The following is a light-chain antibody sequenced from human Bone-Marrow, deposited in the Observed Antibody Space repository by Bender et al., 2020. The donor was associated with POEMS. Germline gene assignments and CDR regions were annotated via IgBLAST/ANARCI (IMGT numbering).Light chain of an antibody. V-gene: IGLV1-44*01. CDR3: SSLTHIDPLTV. Sequence: QSVLTQPPSASGTPGQRVTISCSGSSSNIGTNPVNWYQQLPGTAPKLLIYINNQRPSGVPDRFSGSQSGNTASLTHSRLQAEDEADYFCSSLTHIDPLTVFGSGTKLTVL. CDR2: INN. CDR1: SSNIGTNP. J-gene: IGLJ3*02.